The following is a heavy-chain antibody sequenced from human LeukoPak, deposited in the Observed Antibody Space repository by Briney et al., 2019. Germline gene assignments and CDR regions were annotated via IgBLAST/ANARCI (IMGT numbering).Heavy chain of an antibody. CDR2: TSYDGGHR. J-gene: IGHJ4*02. CDR1: GFTFKNYG. Sequence: GRSLRLSCAGSGFTFKNYGIHWVRQAPGKGLEWVAGTSYDGGHRYYGDSVKGRFTISRDNSKDTVYVEMNSLRPEDTALYYCAKGCSSTSCAIEFDSWGQGTLVTVSS. D-gene: IGHD2-2*01. V-gene: IGHV3-30*18. CDR3: AKGCSSTSCAIEFDS.